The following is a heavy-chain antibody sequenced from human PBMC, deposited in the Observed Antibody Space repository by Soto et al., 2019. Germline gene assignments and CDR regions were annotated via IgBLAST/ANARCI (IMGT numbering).Heavy chain of an antibody. Sequence: QVQLQESGPGLVKPSETLSLTCTVSGGYISRFYWSWIRQPPGKGLEWIGYIYYSGSTNYNPSLKSRVTISVDTSKNQFSLKMSSVTAADTAVYYCARAPDWGYYYGMDVWGQGTTVTVSS. J-gene: IGHJ6*02. V-gene: IGHV4-59*01. D-gene: IGHD7-27*01. CDR3: ARAPDWGYYYGMDV. CDR1: GGYISRFY. CDR2: IYYSGST.